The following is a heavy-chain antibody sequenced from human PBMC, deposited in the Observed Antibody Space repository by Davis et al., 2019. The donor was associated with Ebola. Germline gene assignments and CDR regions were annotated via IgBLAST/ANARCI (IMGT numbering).Heavy chain of an antibody. D-gene: IGHD4-23*01. CDR2: ISYDGSNK. Sequence: GESLKISCAASGFTFSSYAMSWVRQAPGKGLEWVAVISYDGSNKYYADSVKGRFTISRDNSKNTLYLQMNSLRAEDTAVYYCAKDLTYGGNSYWGQGTLVTVSS. CDR3: AKDLTYGGNSY. J-gene: IGHJ4*02. V-gene: IGHV3-30*18. CDR1: GFTFSSYA.